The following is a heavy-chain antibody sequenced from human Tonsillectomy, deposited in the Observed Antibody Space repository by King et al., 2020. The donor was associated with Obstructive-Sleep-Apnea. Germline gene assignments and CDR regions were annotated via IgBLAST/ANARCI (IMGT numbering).Heavy chain of an antibody. V-gene: IGHV3-9*01. CDR2: ISWNGGSR. CDR3: AKDISYDILTGDFDY. CDR1: GFTFDDYA. Sequence: VQLVESGGGLAQPGRSLRLSCAASGFTFDDYAMHLVRQAPGKGLEWVSGISWNGGSRGYADSVKGRFTISRDNAKRSLYLQMNSLRAEDKALYYCAKDISYDILTGDFDYWGQGTLVTVSS. D-gene: IGHD3-9*01. J-gene: IGHJ4*02.